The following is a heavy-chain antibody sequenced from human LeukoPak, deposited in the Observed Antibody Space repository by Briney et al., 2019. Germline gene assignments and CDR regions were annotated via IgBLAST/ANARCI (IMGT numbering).Heavy chain of an antibody. V-gene: IGHV3-23*01. CDR2: ISGSAART. CDR1: GFTFSTYG. Sequence: RSGGSLRLSCAASGFTFSTYGMTWVRQAPGRGLEWVSAISGSAARTFYADSVKGRFTISRDNSKNTLYLQMNSLRAEDTAVYYCARSTRDYGDYEDYYYYYMDVWGKGTTVTVSS. D-gene: IGHD4-17*01. CDR3: ARSTRDYGDYEDYYYYYMDV. J-gene: IGHJ6*03.